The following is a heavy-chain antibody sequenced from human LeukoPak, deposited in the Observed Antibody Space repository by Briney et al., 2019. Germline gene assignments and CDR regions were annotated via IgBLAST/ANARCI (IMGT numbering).Heavy chain of an antibody. V-gene: IGHV3-23*01. CDR3: AKRGYTYGGHFDY. D-gene: IGHD5-18*01. Sequence: GGSLRLSCEASGFTFSSFHMSWVRQAPGKGLEWVSAISGSGETTYYADSVKGRFTVSRDNSKNTLYVQMDSLRAEDTAVYYCAKRGYTYGGHFDYWGQGTLVTVSS. J-gene: IGHJ4*02. CDR1: GFTFSSFH. CDR2: ISGSGETT.